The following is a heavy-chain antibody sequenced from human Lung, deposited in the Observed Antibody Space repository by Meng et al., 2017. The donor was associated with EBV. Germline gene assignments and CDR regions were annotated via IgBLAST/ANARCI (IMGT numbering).Heavy chain of an antibody. CDR1: GDSVSSRSAA. CDR2: TYYRSKWYN. CDR3: ARGATSVFDL. V-gene: IGHV6-1*01. Sequence: VQLPQSVPGLVKPPPTLSLTWVISGDSVSSRSAAWTWIRQSPSRGLEWLGRTYYRSKWYNDYAVFVKSRITINPDTSKNQFSLQLNSVTPEDTAVYYCARGATSVFDLWGRGTLVTVSS. J-gene: IGHJ2*01.